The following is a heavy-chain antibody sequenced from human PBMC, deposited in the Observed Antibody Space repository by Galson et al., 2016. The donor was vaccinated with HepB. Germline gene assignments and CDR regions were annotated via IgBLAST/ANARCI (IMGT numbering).Heavy chain of an antibody. CDR3: ARDFSITTFGNYYYGMDV. Sequence: SVKVSCKASGYSFTSYAFSWMRQAPGQGLEWMGWISAYNGNTKYAQKFHDRVTMTTGTWTNTSYMELRSLRSDDTAVYYCARDFSITTFGNYYYGMDVWGHGTTVTVSS. CDR1: GYSFTSYA. V-gene: IGHV1-18*01. D-gene: IGHD3-3*01. J-gene: IGHJ6*02. CDR2: ISAYNGNT.